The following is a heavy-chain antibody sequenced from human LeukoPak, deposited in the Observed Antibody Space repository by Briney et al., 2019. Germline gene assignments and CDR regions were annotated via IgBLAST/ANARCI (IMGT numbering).Heavy chain of an antibody. CDR2: IYSGGNT. CDR1: AFTVSSNH. D-gene: IGHD4-17*01. V-gene: IGHV3-53*01. J-gene: IGHJ6*02. Sequence: PGGSLRLSCAASAFTVSSNHMGCVRQAPRKGLEWVSVIYSGGNTYYADSVKGRFTISRDNSKNSLYLQMNSLRAEDTALFYCARVGTAVTTYGVDVWGQGTTVTVSS. CDR3: ARVGTAVTTYGVDV.